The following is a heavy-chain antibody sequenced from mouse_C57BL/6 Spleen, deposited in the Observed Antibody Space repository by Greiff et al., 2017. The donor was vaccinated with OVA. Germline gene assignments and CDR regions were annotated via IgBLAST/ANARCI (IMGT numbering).Heavy chain of an antibody. Sequence: VQLQQSGPELVKPGASVKISCKASGYALSSSWMNWVKQRPGKGLEWIGRIYPGDGDTNYNGKFKGKATLTADKSSSTAYMQLSSLTSEDSAVYFCASYYYGSLDYWGQGTTLTVSS. D-gene: IGHD1-1*01. V-gene: IGHV1-82*01. CDR2: IYPGDGDT. J-gene: IGHJ2*01. CDR3: ASYYYGSLDY. CDR1: GYALSSSW.